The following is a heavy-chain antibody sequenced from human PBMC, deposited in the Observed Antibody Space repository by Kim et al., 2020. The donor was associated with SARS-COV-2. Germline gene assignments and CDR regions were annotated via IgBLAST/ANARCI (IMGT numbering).Heavy chain of an antibody. CDR3: AKDLGYYDSAGGMDV. Sequence: GGSLRLSCAASGFTFSSYAMSWVRQAPGKGLEWVSAISGSGGSTYYADSVKGRFTISRDNSKNTLYLQMNSLRAEDTAVYYCAKDLGYYDSAGGMDVWGQGTTVTVSS. CDR2: ISGSGGST. CDR1: GFTFSSYA. D-gene: IGHD3-22*01. J-gene: IGHJ6*02. V-gene: IGHV3-23*01.